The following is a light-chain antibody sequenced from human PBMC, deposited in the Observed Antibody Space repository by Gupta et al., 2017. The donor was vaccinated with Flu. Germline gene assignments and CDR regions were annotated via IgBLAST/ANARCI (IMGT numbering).Light chain of an antibody. CDR3: QQSYSTPRT. Sequence: DIQMTQSPSSLSASVGDRVTITCRASQSLSGYLNWYQQQPGKAPKLLIYAASSLQSGVPSRFSGSGSGTDFTLTISSLQPEDFAAYYCQQSYSTPRTFGQGTKVEIK. CDR2: AAS. CDR1: QSLSGY. J-gene: IGKJ1*01. V-gene: IGKV1-39*01.